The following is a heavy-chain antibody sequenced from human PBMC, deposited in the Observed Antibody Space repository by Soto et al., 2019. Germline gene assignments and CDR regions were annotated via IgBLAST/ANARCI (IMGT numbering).Heavy chain of an antibody. CDR3: ARETQPGIQLWPTHYYYYYMDV. D-gene: IGHD5-18*01. V-gene: IGHV1-8*01. J-gene: IGHJ6*03. CDR2: MNPNSGNT. Sequence: ASVKVSCKASGYAFTSYDINWVRQATGQGLEWMGWMNPNSGNTGYAQKFQGRVTMTRNTSISTAYMELSSLRSEDTAVYYCARETQPGIQLWPTHYYYYYMDVWGKGTTVTVSS. CDR1: GYAFTSYD.